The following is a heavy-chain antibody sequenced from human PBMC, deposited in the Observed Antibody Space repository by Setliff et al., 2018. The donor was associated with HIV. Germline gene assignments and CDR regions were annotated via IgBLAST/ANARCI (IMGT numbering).Heavy chain of an antibody. D-gene: IGHD6-13*01. CDR2: INHSGIT. V-gene: IGHV4-34*01. Sequence: SETLSLTCALYGGSFSGYYWSWIRQPPGKGLEWIGEINHSGITNYNPSLKSRLTISLDTSKNQFSLKLSSVTAADTAVYYCASSSSWSTFDYWGQGILVTVSS. CDR1: GGSFSGYY. J-gene: IGHJ4*02. CDR3: ASSSSWSTFDY.